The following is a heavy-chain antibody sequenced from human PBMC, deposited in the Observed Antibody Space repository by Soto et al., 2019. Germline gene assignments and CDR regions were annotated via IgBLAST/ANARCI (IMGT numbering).Heavy chain of an antibody. V-gene: IGHV4-39*01. CDR3: ARSSSGWYLD. D-gene: IGHD6-19*01. J-gene: IGHJ4*02. CDR2: IYYSGST. Sequence: PSETLSLTCTVSGGSISSSSYYWGWIRQPPGKGLEWIGSIYYSGSTYYNPSLKSRVTISVDTSKNQFSLKLSSVTAADTAVYYCARSSSGWYLDWGQGTLVTVSS. CDR1: GGSISSSSYY.